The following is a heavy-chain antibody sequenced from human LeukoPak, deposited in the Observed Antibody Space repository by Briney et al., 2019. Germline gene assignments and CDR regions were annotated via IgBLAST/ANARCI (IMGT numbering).Heavy chain of an antibody. J-gene: IGHJ4*02. CDR1: GGSISSSSYY. V-gene: IGHV4-39*07. CDR3: ARDLSFDWFPYYFDY. Sequence: PSETLSLTCTVSGGSISSSSYYWGWIRQPPGKGLEWIGSIYYSGSTYYNPSLKSRVTISVDTSKNQFSLKLSSVTAADTAIYYCARDLSFDWFPYYFDYWGQGILVTVSS. CDR2: IYYSGST. D-gene: IGHD3-9*01.